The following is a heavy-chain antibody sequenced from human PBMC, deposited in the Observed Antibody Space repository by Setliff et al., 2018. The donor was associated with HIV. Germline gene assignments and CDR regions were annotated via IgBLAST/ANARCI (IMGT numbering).Heavy chain of an antibody. V-gene: IGHV1-69*10. CDR3: VRDRETVSISGVAVPYFDY. Sequence: SVKVSCKASKYTFTDYYMHWVQQAPGKGLEWMGGIIPILGIANYAQKFQGRVTITADKSTSTAYMELSSLRAEDTAVYFCVRDRETVSISGVAVPYFDYWGQGTQVTVSS. CDR1: KYTFTDYY. CDR2: IIPILGIA. D-gene: IGHD3-3*01. J-gene: IGHJ4*02.